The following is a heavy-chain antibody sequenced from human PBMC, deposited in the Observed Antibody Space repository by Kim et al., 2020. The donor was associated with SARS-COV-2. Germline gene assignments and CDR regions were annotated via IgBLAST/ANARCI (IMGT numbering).Heavy chain of an antibody. CDR2: ISSSSTTI. V-gene: IGHV3-48*02. D-gene: IGHD5-18*01. CDR1: GFTFSTYS. Sequence: GGSLRLSCAASGFTFSTYSMNWVRQAPGKGLEWISYISSSSTTIYYADSVKGRFTISRDNAKNSLYLQMNSLRDEDTAVYYCAREAAMGTVMVDYWGQGTLVTVSS. J-gene: IGHJ4*02. CDR3: AREAAMGTVMVDY.